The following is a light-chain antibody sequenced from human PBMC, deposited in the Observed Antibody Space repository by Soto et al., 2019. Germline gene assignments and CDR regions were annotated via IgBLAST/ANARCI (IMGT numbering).Light chain of an antibody. CDR3: QQDSSWPLT. V-gene: IGKV3-15*01. CDR2: GAS. J-gene: IGKJ4*01. CDR1: QDIRSS. Sequence: EIVMTQSPATLSVSPGERVTLSCRASQDIRSSLAWYQQKPGQAPRLLIYGASIRATGFPATFSGSGSGTEFTLSISSLQSEHLGVYYCQQDSSWPLTFGGGTTVEIK.